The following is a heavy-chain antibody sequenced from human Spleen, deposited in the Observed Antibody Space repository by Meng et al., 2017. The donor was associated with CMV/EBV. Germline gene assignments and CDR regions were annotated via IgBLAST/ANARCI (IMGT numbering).Heavy chain of an antibody. CDR2: IYYSGST. CDR1: GGSISSYY. Sequence: ESLKISCTVSGGSISSYYWSWIRQPPGKGLEWIGYIYYSGSTYYNPSLKSRVTISVDTSKNQFSLKLSSVTAADTAVYYCARDPGMTTVTTDYWGQGTLVTVSS. D-gene: IGHD4-11*01. V-gene: IGHV4-59*12. J-gene: IGHJ4*02. CDR3: ARDPGMTTVTTDY.